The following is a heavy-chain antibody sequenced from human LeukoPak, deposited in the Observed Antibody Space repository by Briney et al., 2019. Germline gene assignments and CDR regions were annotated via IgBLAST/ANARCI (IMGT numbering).Heavy chain of an antibody. V-gene: IGHV1-8*01. CDR2: MNPNSGNT. CDR1: GYTFTSYD. Sequence: ASVKVPCKASGYTFTSYDINWVRQATGQGLEWMGWMNPNSGNTGYAQKFQGRVTMTRNTSISTAYMELSSLRSEDTAVYYCARVFGVDWYYYDSSVPPAGYYGMDVWGQGTTVTVSS. CDR3: ARVFGVDWYYYDSSVPPAGYYGMDV. J-gene: IGHJ6*02. D-gene: IGHD3-22*01.